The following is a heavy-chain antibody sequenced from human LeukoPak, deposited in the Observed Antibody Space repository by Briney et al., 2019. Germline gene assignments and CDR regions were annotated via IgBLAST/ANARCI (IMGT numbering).Heavy chain of an antibody. Sequence: GGSLRLSCEASGFTFRDYAMHWVRQVPGKGLEWVAGISWDSRETDYADSVKDRLTISRDNAKGSLFLQMSSLRTEDTALYFCTKDLGSGSHPDFYFGLDVGGQGPTVTVSS. J-gene: IGHJ6*02. CDR2: ISWDSRET. CDR1: GFTFRDYA. D-gene: IGHD3-10*01. V-gene: IGHV3-9*01. CDR3: TKDLGSGSHPDFYFGLDV.